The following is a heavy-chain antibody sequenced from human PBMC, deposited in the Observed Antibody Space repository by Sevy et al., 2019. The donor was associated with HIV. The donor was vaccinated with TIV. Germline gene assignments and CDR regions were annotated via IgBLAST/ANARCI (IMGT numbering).Heavy chain of an antibody. J-gene: IGHJ6*02. CDR1: GFTFSIHS. V-gene: IGHV3-30-3*01. CDR3: ARGGDSTSFYGGNFYYGMDV. D-gene: IGHD2-2*01. CDR2: TSNDGNTK. Sequence: GGSLRHSCAASGFTFSIHSMHWVRQAPDRGLEWVAVTSNDGNTKFYADSVKGRFTMSRDNSKNTLYLQMNSLRAEDTAVYYCARGGDSTSFYGGNFYYGMDVWGQGTTVTVSS.